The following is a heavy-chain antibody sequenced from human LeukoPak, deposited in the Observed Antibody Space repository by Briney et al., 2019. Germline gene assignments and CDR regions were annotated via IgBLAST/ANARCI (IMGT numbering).Heavy chain of an antibody. Sequence: KPSETLSLTCTVSGASISSYYWSWVRQPAGEGLEWIGRIYTSGSTNYKPSLKSRVTMSVDTSKNQFSLKLTSVTAADTAVYYCARDGVENSSWYPLDSWGPGTLVTVSS. CDR3: ARDGVENSSWYPLDS. CDR2: IYTSGST. D-gene: IGHD6-13*01. J-gene: IGHJ4*02. CDR1: GASISSYY. V-gene: IGHV4-4*07.